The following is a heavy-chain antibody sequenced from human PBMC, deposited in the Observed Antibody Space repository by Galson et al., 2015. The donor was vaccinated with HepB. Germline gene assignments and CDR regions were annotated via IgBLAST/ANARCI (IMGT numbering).Heavy chain of an antibody. J-gene: IGHJ6*02. Sequence: SVKVSCKASGGTFSSYAISWVRQAPGRGLEWMGGIIPIFGTANYAQKFQGRVTITADESTSTAYMELSSLRSEDTAVYYCARPRFRGSGSPINPNYCYYYGMDVWGQGTTVTVSS. V-gene: IGHV1-69*13. CDR1: GGTFSSYA. CDR2: IIPIFGTA. CDR3: ARPRFRGSGSPINPNYCYYYGMDV. D-gene: IGHD3-10*01.